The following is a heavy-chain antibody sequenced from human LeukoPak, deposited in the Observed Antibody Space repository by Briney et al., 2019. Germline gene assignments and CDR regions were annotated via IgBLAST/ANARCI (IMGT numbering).Heavy chain of an antibody. CDR2: INTSGSI. Sequence: SETLSLTCTVSGGSISSGSYYWSWIRQPAGKGLEWIGRINTSGSINYNPSLKSRVTISVDTSKNQFSLKLGSVTAADTAVYYCARSRIVLADSLDPWGQGTLVTVSS. V-gene: IGHV4-61*02. CDR1: GGSISSGSYY. CDR3: ARSRIVLADSLDP. J-gene: IGHJ5*02. D-gene: IGHD6-19*01.